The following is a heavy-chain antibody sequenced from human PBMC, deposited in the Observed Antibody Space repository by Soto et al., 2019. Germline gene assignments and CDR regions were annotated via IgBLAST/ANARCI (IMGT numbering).Heavy chain of an antibody. Sequence: QVQLVESGGGVVQPGRSLRLSCAASGFTFSSYGMHWFRQAPGKGLEWVAVISYDGSNKYYADSVKGRFTISRDNSKNTLYLQMNSLRAEDTAVYYCAKDVNQRWLQWGAFDIWGQGTMVTVSS. CDR2: ISYDGSNK. V-gene: IGHV3-30*18. CDR1: GFTFSSYG. D-gene: IGHD5-12*01. J-gene: IGHJ3*02. CDR3: AKDVNQRWLQWGAFDI.